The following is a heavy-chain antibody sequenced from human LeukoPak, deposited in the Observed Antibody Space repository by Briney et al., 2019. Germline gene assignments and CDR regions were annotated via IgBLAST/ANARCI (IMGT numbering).Heavy chain of an antibody. J-gene: IGHJ6*02. V-gene: IGHV1-69*13. CDR3: ARDDPGTSRYYYGIDV. CDR1: GGTFSSYA. D-gene: IGHD6-6*01. CDR2: IIPIFGTA. Sequence: ASVKVSCKASGGTFSSYAISWVRRAPGQGLEWMGGIIPIFGTANYAQKFQGRVTITADESTSTACMELSSLRSEDTAVYYCARDDPGTSRYYYGIDVWGQGTTVTVSS.